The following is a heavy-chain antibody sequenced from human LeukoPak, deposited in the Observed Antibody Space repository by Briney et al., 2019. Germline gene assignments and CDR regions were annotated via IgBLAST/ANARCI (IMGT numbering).Heavy chain of an antibody. J-gene: IGHJ4*02. CDR1: DYTFTSYG. Sequence: ASVKVSCKASDYTFTSYGISWVRQAPGQGLEWMGWISAYNGNTNYAQKLQGRVTMTTDTSTSTAYMELRSLRSDDTAVYYCARDVDYYDSSGHYDYWGQGTLVTVSS. D-gene: IGHD3-22*01. CDR3: ARDVDYYDSSGHYDY. V-gene: IGHV1-18*01. CDR2: ISAYNGNT.